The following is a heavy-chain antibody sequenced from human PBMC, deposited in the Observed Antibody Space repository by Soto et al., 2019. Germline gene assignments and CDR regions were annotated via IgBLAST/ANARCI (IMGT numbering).Heavy chain of an antibody. Sequence: SEPLSLTCSVAGGSISSYYWSWIRKHPGKGLEWIAYIYYSGSTSYNPSLKSRVSISLDTSKNQFSLKLSSVTAADTAVYYCARTYDGSGPNSGGYGFDIWGQGTMVTVSS. CDR2: IYYSGST. J-gene: IGHJ3*02. D-gene: IGHD3-22*01. CDR1: GGSISSYY. CDR3: ARTYDGSGPNSGGYGFDI. V-gene: IGHV4-59*01.